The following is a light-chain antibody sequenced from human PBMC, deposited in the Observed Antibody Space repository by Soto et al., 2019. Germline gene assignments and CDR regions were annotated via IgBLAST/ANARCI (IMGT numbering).Light chain of an antibody. V-gene: IGKV1-5*01. Sequence: DIQMTQSPSTLSASVGDRVTITCRASQSLSSWLAWYQQKPGKAPKLLIYDASTLESGVPSRFSGSGSGTEFTLTISSLQPDDFATYYCQYYNSYWGFGPGTRWISN. CDR3: QYYNSYWG. J-gene: IGKJ3*01. CDR1: QSLSSW. CDR2: DAS.